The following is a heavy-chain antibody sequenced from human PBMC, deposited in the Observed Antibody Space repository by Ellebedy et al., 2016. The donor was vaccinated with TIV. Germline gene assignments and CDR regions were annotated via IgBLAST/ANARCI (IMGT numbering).Heavy chain of an antibody. V-gene: IGHV4-59*01. D-gene: IGHD1-7*01. Sequence: SETLSLTCTVSGDSISSYYWSRIRQPPGKGLEWIAYIYYSGNTNYNSSLKSRVTLSVDTSKNQFSLKLSSVTAADTAVYFCARSSAPWELFDYWGQGTLVTVSS. CDR1: GDSISSYY. CDR2: IYYSGNT. J-gene: IGHJ4*02. CDR3: ARSSAPWELFDY.